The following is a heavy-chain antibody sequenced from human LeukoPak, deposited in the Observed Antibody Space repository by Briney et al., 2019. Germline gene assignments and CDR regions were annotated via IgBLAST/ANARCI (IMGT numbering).Heavy chain of an antibody. CDR3: ARDSGTTGEVKFDP. CDR1: GGSFSGYY. CDR2: IYTTGST. J-gene: IGHJ5*02. Sequence: SETLSLTCAVYGGSFSGYYWSWIRQPAGKGLEWIGRIYTTGSTTYNPSLKSRVTMSVDTSKNQFSLKLSSVTAADTAVYYCARDSGTTGEVKFDPWGQGTLVTVSS. D-gene: IGHD3-10*01. V-gene: IGHV4-4*07.